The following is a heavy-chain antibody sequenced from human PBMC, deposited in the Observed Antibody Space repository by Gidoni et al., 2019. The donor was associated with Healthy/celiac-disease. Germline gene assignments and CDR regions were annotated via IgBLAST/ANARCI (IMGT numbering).Heavy chain of an antibody. CDR1: GFTFSSYA. CDR3: ARDRDGYSGTFDY. V-gene: IGHV3-30*01. J-gene: IGHJ4*02. CDR2: ISYDGSNK. D-gene: IGHD5-12*01. Sequence: QVQLVESGGGVVKPGRSLRLSCAASGFTFSSYAMHWVRQAPGKGLGWVAVISYDGSNKYYADSVKGRFTISRDNSKNTLYLQMNSLRAEDTAVYYWARDRDGYSGTFDYWGQGTLVTVSS.